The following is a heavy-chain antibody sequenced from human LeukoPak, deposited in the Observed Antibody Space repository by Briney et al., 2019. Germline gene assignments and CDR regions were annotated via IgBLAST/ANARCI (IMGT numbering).Heavy chain of an antibody. J-gene: IGHJ5*02. CDR3: ARDANETSTNTRFDP. CDR2: IYYSGST. Sequence: PSETLSLTCTVAGGSISSSSYYWGWIRHPPGKGLEWIGRIYYSGSTYYNPSLKSRVTISVDTSKNQFSLKLSSVTAADTAVYYCARDANETSTNTRFDPWGQGTLVTVSS. CDR1: GGSISSSSYY. V-gene: IGHV4-39*07. D-gene: IGHD1-1*01.